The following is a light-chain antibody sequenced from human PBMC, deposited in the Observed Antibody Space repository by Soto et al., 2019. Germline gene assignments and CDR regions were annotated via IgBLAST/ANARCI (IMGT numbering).Light chain of an antibody. V-gene: IGKV3-20*01. CDR1: QSVSISY. CDR3: QQYGSPPLT. Sequence: ETVLTKSPGTLSFSPWESATLSCRASQSVSISYLAWYQQRPGQAPRLLIYGASSRATGIPDRFSGSGSGTDFTLTISRLEPEDFAVYYCQQYGSPPLTFGGGPKVDIK. J-gene: IGKJ4*01. CDR2: GAS.